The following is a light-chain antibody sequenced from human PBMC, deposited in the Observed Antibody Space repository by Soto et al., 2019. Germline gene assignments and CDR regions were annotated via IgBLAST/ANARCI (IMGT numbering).Light chain of an antibody. CDR1: SGHSSYA. CDR3: QTWGTGGVV. V-gene: IGLV4-69*01. Sequence: QPVLTQSPSASASLGASVKLTCTLSSGHSSYAIAWHQQQPEKGPRYLMKLYSDGSHSKGDGIPDRFSGSSSGAERYLTISSLQSEDEADYYCQTWGTGGVVFGGGTKVTVL. J-gene: IGLJ2*01. CDR2: LYSDGSH.